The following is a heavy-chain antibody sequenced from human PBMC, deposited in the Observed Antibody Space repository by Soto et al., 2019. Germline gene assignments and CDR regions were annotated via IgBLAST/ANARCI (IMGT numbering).Heavy chain of an antibody. J-gene: IGHJ4*02. D-gene: IGHD3-22*01. Sequence: QVTLKESGPVLVKPTETLTLTCTVSGFSLSNPRMGVSWIRQPPGKALEWLAHIFSNDDKSYSTSLKSRFTISKHPSTSQVVLTMTNIDPVYTATYYCARVYDSSGYDYWGQGTPVTVSS. CDR2: IFSNDDK. V-gene: IGHV2-26*01. CDR1: GFSLSNPRMG. CDR3: ARVYDSSGYDY.